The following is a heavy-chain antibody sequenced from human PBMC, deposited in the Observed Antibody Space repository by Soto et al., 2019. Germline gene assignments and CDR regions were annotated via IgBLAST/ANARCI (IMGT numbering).Heavy chain of an antibody. J-gene: IGHJ4*02. CDR3: ARQRNYDILTGHPDY. D-gene: IGHD3-9*01. Sequence: ASVKVSCKASGNTVPNYAIHWVRQAPGQRLEWMGWINGGNGNTYYSEHFQGRVTFTRDISAGTVYMQLSSLKASDTAMYYCARQRNYDILTGHPDYWGQGTLVTVSS. V-gene: IGHV1-3*01. CDR2: INGGNGNT. CDR1: GNTVPNYA.